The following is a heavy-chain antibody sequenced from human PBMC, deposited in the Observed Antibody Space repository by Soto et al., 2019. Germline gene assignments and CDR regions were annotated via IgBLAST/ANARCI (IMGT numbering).Heavy chain of an antibody. CDR3: ARDAWGPFDY. Sequence: EGSLRLSCAASGFTFSSYAMHWVRQAPGKGLEWVAVISYDGSNKYYADSVKGRFTISRDNSKNTLYLQMNSLRAEDTAVYYCARDAWGPFDYWGRGSLVTVSS. J-gene: IGHJ4*02. D-gene: IGHD1-26*01. CDR2: ISYDGSNK. CDR1: GFTFSSYA. V-gene: IGHV3-30-3*01.